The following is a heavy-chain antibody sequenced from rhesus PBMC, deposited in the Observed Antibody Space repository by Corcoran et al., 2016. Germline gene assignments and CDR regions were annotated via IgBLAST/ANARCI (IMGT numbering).Heavy chain of an antibody. Sequence: EVQLVQSGAEVKRPGESLKISCKTSGYSFTSYWISWVRQMPGKGLKWMVAIDHIDSDTSDNPSFQGQVTISAGKSISTAYLQWSRLKASDTATYYCATTLTVTTSWYFDLWGPGTTITISS. CDR3: ATTLTVTTSWYFDL. J-gene: IGHJ2*01. V-gene: IGHV5-20*01. D-gene: IGHD4-23*01. CDR1: GYSFTSYW. CDR2: IDHIDSDT.